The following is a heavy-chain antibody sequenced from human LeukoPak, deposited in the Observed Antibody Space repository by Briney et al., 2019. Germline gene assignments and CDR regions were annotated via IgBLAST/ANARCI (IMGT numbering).Heavy chain of an antibody. CDR1: GFTFSSYA. V-gene: IGHV3-74*01. Sequence: GGSLRLSCAASGFTFSSYAMSWVRQAPGKGLVWVSRIKGDGSHTVYADSVKGRFTISRDNAKNTLFLQMRSLRVEDTAVYYCVRDWDHFDFDSWGQGTLVTVSS. CDR3: VRDWDHFDFDS. J-gene: IGHJ5*01. D-gene: IGHD1-26*01. CDR2: IKGDGSHT.